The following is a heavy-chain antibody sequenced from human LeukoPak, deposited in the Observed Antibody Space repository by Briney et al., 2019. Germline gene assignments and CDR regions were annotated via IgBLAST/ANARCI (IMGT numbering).Heavy chain of an antibody. D-gene: IGHD3-3*01. CDR3: AKDTGRPTDAITMEDNAFDI. Sequence: GGSLRLSCAASGFTFDDYTMHWVRQAPGKGLEWASLISWDVGSTYYADSVKGRFTISRDNSKNSLYLQMNSPRTEDTALYYCAKDTGRPTDAITMEDNAFDIWGQGTMVTVSS. J-gene: IGHJ3*02. V-gene: IGHV3-43*01. CDR2: ISWDVGST. CDR1: GFTFDDYT.